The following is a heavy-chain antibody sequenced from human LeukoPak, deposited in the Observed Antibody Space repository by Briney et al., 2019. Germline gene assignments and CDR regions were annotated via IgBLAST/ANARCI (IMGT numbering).Heavy chain of an antibody. CDR1: GITFSSYS. V-gene: IGHV3-48*04. Sequence: GGSLRLSCAASGITFSSYSMNWVRQAPGKGLEWVSYISSSSSTIYYADSVKGRFTVSRDNAKNSLYLQMNGLRAEDTAVYYCAGYNSAWYSVDSHNGMDVWGRGTTVTVSS. CDR2: ISSSSSTI. D-gene: IGHD6-19*01. CDR3: AGYNSAWYSVDSHNGMDV. J-gene: IGHJ6*02.